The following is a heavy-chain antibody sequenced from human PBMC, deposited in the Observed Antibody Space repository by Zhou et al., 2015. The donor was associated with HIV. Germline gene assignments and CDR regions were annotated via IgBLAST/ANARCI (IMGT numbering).Heavy chain of an antibody. D-gene: IGHD2-2*03. J-gene: IGHJ6*02. CDR3: AGYCSSTSCYPYYYYGMDV. Sequence: QVQLVQSGAEVKKPGSSVKVSCQASGGTFSSYAISWVRQAPGQGLEWMGRIIPILGIANYAQKFQGRVTITADKSTSTAYMELSSLRSEDTAVYYCAGYCSSTSCYPYYYYGMDVWGQGTTVTVSS. CDR1: GGTFSSYA. V-gene: IGHV1-69*02. CDR2: IIPILGIA.